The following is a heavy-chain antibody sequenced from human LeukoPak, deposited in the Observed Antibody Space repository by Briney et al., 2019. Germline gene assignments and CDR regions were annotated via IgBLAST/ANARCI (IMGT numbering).Heavy chain of an antibody. J-gene: IGHJ5*02. V-gene: IGHV1-46*01. CDR2: INPSGGST. CDR1: GYTFTSYY. Sequence: ASVKVSCKASGYTFTSYYMRWVRQAPGQGLEWMGIINPSGGSTSYAQKFQGRVPMTRDMSTSTVYMELSSLRSEDTAVYYCARDGNWFDPWGQGTLVTVSS. CDR3: ARDGNWFDP.